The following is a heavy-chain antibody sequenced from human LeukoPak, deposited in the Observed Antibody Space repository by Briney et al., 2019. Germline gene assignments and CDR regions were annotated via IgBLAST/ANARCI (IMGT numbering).Heavy chain of an antibody. V-gene: IGHV4-34*01. Sequence: PSETLSLTCAVYGGSFSGYYWSWIRQPPGKGLEGIGEINHSGSTNYNPSLKSRVTISVDTSKNQFSLKLSSVTAADTAVYYCAKSAKYYYGSETYYFFEYWGQGTLVTVSS. J-gene: IGHJ4*02. D-gene: IGHD3-10*01. CDR2: INHSGST. CDR3: AKSAKYYYGSETYYFFEY. CDR1: GGSFSGYY.